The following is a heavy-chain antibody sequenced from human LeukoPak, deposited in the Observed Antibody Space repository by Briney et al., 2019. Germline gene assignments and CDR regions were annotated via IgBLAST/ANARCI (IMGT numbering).Heavy chain of an antibody. CDR3: AREGWNLEWRYFDY. Sequence: PGRSLRLSCAASGFTFSSYGMRWVRQAPGKGLEWVAVIWYDGSNKYYADSVKGRFTISRDNSKSTLYLQMNSLRAEDTAVYYCAREGWNLEWRYFDYWGQGTLVTVSS. CDR1: GFTFSSYG. CDR2: IWYDGSNK. D-gene: IGHD3-3*01. V-gene: IGHV3-33*01. J-gene: IGHJ4*02.